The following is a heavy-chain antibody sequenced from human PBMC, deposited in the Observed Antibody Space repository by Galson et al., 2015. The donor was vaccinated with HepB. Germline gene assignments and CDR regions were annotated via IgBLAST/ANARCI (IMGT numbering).Heavy chain of an antibody. V-gene: IGHV1-18*01. Sequence: SVKVSCKASGYTFTSYGISWVRQAPGQGLEWMGWISAYNGNTNYAQKLQGRVTMTTDTSTSTAYVELRSLRSDDTAVYYCARHHSDSSGWDYYYGMDVWGQGTTVTVSS. CDR3: ARHHSDSSGWDYYYGMDV. CDR2: ISAYNGNT. D-gene: IGHD6-19*01. CDR1: GYTFTSYG. J-gene: IGHJ6*02.